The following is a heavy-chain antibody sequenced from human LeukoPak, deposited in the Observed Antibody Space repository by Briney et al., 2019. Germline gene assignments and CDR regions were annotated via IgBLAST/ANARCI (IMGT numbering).Heavy chain of an antibody. CDR2: MNPNSGNT. CDR1: GYTFTGYY. J-gene: IGHJ6*03. CDR3: ARGQVAGTYYYYYYMDV. Sequence: GASVKVSCKASGYTFTGYYMHWVRQAPGQGLEWMGWMNPNSGNTGYAQKFQGRVTMTRNTSISTAYMELSSLRSEDTAVYYCARGQVAGTYYYYYYMDVWGKGTTVTISS. D-gene: IGHD6-19*01. V-gene: IGHV1-8*02.